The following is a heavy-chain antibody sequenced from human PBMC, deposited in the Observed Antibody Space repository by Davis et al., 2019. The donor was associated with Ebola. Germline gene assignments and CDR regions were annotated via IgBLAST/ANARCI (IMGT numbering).Heavy chain of an antibody. Sequence: ASVKVSCKASDYTFSDYWLHWVRQAPGHGFEWMGYIKPNSGSTYYAQNFRGRVTMTRDMSIGTAYMELTRLTSDETAIDYCAREDRDFDYWGQGTLVTVSS. CDR3: AREDRDFDY. V-gene: IGHV1-2*02. CDR2: IKPNSGST. J-gene: IGHJ4*02. CDR1: DYTFSDYW.